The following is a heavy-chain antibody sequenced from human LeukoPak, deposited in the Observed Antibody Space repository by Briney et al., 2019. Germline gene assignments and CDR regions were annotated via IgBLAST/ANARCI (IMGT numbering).Heavy chain of an antibody. CDR1: GFTFSSYA. J-gene: IGHJ3*02. V-gene: IGHV3-30-3*01. D-gene: IGHD3-22*01. Sequence: GGSLRLSCAASGFTFSSYAMHWVCQAPGKGLEWVAVISYDGSNKYYADSVKGRFTISRDNSKNTLYLQMNSLRAEDTAVYYCARDTDYYDRSGYYYGAFDIWGQGTMVTVSS. CDR3: ARDTDYYDRSGYYYGAFDI. CDR2: ISYDGSNK.